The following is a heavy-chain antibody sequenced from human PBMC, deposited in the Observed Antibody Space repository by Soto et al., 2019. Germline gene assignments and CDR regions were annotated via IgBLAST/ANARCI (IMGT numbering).Heavy chain of an antibody. CDR1: GFTVNTYG. CDR2: ISRDGGTK. V-gene: IGHV3-30*03. CDR3: TGELASGC. Sequence: ESGGGVVQPGRSLRLSCAVSGFTVNTYGMHWVRQAPGKGLEWVAVISRDGGTKFYADSVKGRFTISRDNSRNTLFLEMNSLRGDDMAVYYCTGELASGCWGQGTLVTISS. J-gene: IGHJ4*02. D-gene: IGHD2-8*02.